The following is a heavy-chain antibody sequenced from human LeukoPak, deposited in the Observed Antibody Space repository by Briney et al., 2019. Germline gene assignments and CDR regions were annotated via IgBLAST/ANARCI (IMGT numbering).Heavy chain of an antibody. CDR1: GFILSDYN. V-gene: IGHV3-21*01. CDR2: IAISGTYI. Sequence: PGGSLRLSCAASGFILSDYNMNWVRQAPGKGLEWVSFIAISGTYITYADSVKGRFTISRENAKNSLYLQMNSLGAEDTAVYYCTRDVSATARAYDYWGQGTLVTVSS. D-gene: IGHD1-26*01. CDR3: TRDVSATARAYDY. J-gene: IGHJ4*02.